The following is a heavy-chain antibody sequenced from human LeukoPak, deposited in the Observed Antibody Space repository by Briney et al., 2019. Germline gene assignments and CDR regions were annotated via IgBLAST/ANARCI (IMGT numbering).Heavy chain of an antibody. CDR3: ARESRRIAAAGSSFDY. V-gene: IGHV4-31*03. J-gene: IGHJ4*02. CDR2: IYYSGST. D-gene: IGHD6-13*01. Sequence: SETLSLTCTVSGGPISSGGYYWSWIRQHPGKGLEWIGYIYYSGSTYYNPSLKSRVTISVDTSKNQFSLKLSSVTAADTAVYYCARESRRIAAAGSSFDYWGQGTLVTVSS. CDR1: GGPISSGGYY.